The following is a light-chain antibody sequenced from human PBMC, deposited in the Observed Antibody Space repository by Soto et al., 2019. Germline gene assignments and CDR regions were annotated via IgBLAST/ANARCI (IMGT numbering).Light chain of an antibody. CDR3: QQYNSSPPMYT. J-gene: IGKJ2*01. CDR2: GAS. CDR1: QSITSSY. Sequence: VLTQSPVTLSLSPGDRATLSCRTSQSITSSYLAWYQQRPGQAPRLLIYGASSRATGIPDRFSGSGSGTDFTLNISRLEPEDFAVYYCQQYNSSPPMYTFGQGTKLEIK. V-gene: IGKV3-20*01.